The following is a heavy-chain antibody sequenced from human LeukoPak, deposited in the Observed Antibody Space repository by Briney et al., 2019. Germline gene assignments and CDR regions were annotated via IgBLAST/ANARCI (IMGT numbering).Heavy chain of an antibody. CDR2: IIPIFGTA. V-gene: IGHV1-69*05. CDR3: ASLNSISSLDWFDP. Sequence: SVKVPCKASGGTFSSYTISWVRQAPGQGLEWMGGIIPIFGTANYAQKFQGRVTITTDESTSTAYMDLSSLTSEDTAVYYCASLNSISSLDWFDPWGQGTLVTVSS. J-gene: IGHJ5*02. CDR1: GGTFSSYT. D-gene: IGHD6-6*01.